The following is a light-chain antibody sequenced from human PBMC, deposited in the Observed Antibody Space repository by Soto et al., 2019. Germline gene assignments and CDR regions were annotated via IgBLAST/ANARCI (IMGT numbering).Light chain of an antibody. J-gene: IGKJ5*01. CDR3: QQYNNWPPIT. CDR1: QTVSSN. V-gene: IGKV3D-15*01. Sequence: EIVMTQSPATLSVSPGERATPSCRASQTVSSNLAWDQQKPGQAPRLLIYGASTRATGIPARFSGSGSGTEFTLTISSLQYEDFAVYYCQQYNNWPPITFGQGTRLEIK. CDR2: GAS.